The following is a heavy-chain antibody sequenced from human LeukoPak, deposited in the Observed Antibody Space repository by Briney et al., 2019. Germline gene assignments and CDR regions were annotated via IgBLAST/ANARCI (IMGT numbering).Heavy chain of an antibody. D-gene: IGHD6-13*01. CDR3: TTKMAAAGRIDY. CDR1: GFTFSNAW. Sequence: GGSLRLSCAASGFTFSNAWMIWVRQAPGKGLEWVGRIKSITDGGTTDYAAPVKGRFTISRDDSKNTLYLQMNSLKTEDTAVYYCTTKMAAAGRIDYWGQGTLVTVSS. V-gene: IGHV3-15*01. J-gene: IGHJ4*02. CDR2: IKSITDGGTT.